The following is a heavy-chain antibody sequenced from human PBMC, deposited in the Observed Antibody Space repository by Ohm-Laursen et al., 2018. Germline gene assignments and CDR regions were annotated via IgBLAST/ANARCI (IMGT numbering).Heavy chain of an antibody. CDR2: IYYIGST. J-gene: IGHJ4*02. Sequence: TLSLTCTVSGGSINPYYWSWVRQPPGRGLEWIGYIYYIGSTDYNPSLKSRVTISLDTSKNQFSLRLSSVTAADTAVYYCARIGSFFDSSGYYYFDSWGQGTLVTVSS. V-gene: IGHV4-59*12. CDR1: GGSINPYY. D-gene: IGHD3-22*01. CDR3: ARIGSFFDSSGYYYFDS.